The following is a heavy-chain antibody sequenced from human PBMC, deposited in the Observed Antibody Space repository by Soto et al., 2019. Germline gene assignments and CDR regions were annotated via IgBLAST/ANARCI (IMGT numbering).Heavy chain of an antibody. D-gene: IGHD6-13*01. Sequence: QVQLVQSGAEVKKPGASVKVSCKASGYTFTGYYMHWVQQAPGQGLEWMGWINPNSGGTNYAQKFQGWVTMTRDTSISTAYMELSRLRSDDTAVYYCARGGIAAAGLYNWFDPWGQGTLVTVSS. CDR3: ARGGIAAAGLYNWFDP. CDR2: INPNSGGT. V-gene: IGHV1-2*04. CDR1: GYTFTGYY. J-gene: IGHJ5*02.